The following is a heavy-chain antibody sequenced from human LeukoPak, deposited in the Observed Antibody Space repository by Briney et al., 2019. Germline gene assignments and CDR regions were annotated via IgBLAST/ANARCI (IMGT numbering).Heavy chain of an antibody. CDR3: VKDRGGWGSYSGGVFDS. CDR1: GFTFETYT. CDR2: INWDGSGT. D-gene: IGHD3-10*01. V-gene: IGHV3-43*01. J-gene: IGHJ4*02. Sequence: PGGSLRLSCAASGFTFETYTMHWFRQSPRKGLEWVSLINWDGSGTDYGDSVKGRFTISRDNSKSSLYLQMNSLRSEDRPLYYCVKDRGGWGSYSGGVFDSWGQGTLVTVSS.